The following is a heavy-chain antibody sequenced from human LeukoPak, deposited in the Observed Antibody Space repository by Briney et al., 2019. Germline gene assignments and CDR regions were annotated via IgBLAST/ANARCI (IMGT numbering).Heavy chain of an antibody. V-gene: IGHV3-23*01. CDR3: VRDLDWGAFDV. D-gene: IGHD3/OR15-3a*01. J-gene: IGHJ3*01. CDR2: ISPSGDIT. Sequence: GGSLRLSCAASGFHFSAHGMNWIRRAPGKGLEWGSGISPSGDITYYADPVMGRFTISRDNRKSTVSLQMNSLRAEDTALYYCVRDLDWGAFDVWGQGRMVTVSS. CDR1: GFHFSAHG.